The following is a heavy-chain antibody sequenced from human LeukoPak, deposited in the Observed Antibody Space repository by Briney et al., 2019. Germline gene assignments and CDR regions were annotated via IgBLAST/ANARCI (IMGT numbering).Heavy chain of an antibody. CDR2: IKQDGSEE. J-gene: IGHJ4*02. D-gene: IGHD6-19*01. Sequence: GGSLRLSCEASGFTFNNYWMSWLRQTPGKGLEWVANIKQDGSEEYYLDSVKGRFTISRDNAKNSLYLQMNSLRAEDTAMYYCARKSIAVAGPFDYWGQGTLVTVSS. CDR1: GFTFNNYW. CDR3: ARKSIAVAGPFDY. V-gene: IGHV3-7*01.